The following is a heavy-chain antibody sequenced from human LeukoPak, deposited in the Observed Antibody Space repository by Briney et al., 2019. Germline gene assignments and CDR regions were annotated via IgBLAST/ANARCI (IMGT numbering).Heavy chain of an antibody. J-gene: IGHJ4*02. V-gene: IGHV3-23*01. D-gene: IGHD6-19*01. CDR3: AKRARLAVAGTSGRFDY. CDR2: ISGSGGST. CDR1: GFTFSSYA. Sequence: GGSLRLSCAASGFTFSSYAMSWVRQAPGKGLEWVSAISGSGGSTYYADSVKGRFTISRDNSKNTLYLQMNSLRAEDTAVYYCAKRARLAVAGTSGRFDYWGQGTLVTVSS.